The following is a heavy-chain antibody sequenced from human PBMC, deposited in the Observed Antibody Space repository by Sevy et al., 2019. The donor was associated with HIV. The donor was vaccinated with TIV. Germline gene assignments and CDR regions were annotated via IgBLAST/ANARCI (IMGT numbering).Heavy chain of an antibody. CDR2: IIPILGIA. V-gene: IGHV1-69*04. CDR3: ARDRPPSYYYVSSGYYGPIDY. D-gene: IGHD3-22*01. J-gene: IGHJ4*02. CDR1: GGTFSSYA. Sequence: ASVKVSCKASGGTFSSYAISWVRQAPGQGLEWMGRIIPILGIANYAQKLQGRVRITADKSTSTAYMELSSLRSEDTAVYYCARDRPPSYYYVSSGYYGPIDYWGQGTLVTVSS.